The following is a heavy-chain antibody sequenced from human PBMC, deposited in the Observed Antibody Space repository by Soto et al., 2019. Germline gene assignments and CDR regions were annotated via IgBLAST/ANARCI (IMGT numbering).Heavy chain of an antibody. CDR2: INPNGGAT. CDR1: GDSFNDYY. D-gene: IGHD5-12*01. J-gene: IGHJ6*03. Sequence: VQLAQSGVEVKKPGASVKVSCKTSGDSFNDYYIHWVRQAPGQGLEWMGWINPNGGATKYAQKFQGRVTVTRDTSIRTVYMELSSLRSDDTAVYYCARESGGATATLDYYYFYMDVWGKGTTVTVSS. CDR3: ARESGGATATLDYYYFYMDV. V-gene: IGHV1-2*02.